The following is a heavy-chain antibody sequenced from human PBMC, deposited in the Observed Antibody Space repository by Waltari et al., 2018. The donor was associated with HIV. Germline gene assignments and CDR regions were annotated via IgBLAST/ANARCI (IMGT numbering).Heavy chain of an antibody. Sequence: EVQLVESGGGLVQPGGSLRLSCAASGFTFANYAMSWVRQAPGRGVEWVSAITGSGAATDYADSVRGRFTISRDNSKNTVYLEMNSLEAEDTAVYYCARRTAVHSGNFDYWAREHWSPSPQ. V-gene: IGHV3-23*04. CDR1: GFTFANYA. J-gene: IGHJ4*02. CDR3: ARRTAVHSGNFDY. CDR2: ITGSGAAT. D-gene: IGHD4-17*01.